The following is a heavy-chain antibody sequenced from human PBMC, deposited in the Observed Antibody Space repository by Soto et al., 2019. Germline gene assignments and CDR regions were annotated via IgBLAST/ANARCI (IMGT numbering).Heavy chain of an antibody. J-gene: IGHJ4*02. V-gene: IGHV3-15*07. CDR2: IKSKTDGGTT. D-gene: IGHD2-2*01. CDR3: TTITYCSSTSCYNDFDY. CDR1: GFTFSNAW. Sequence: GGSLRLSCAAPGFTFSNAWMNWVRQAPGKGLEWVGRIKSKTDGGTTDYAAPVKGRFTISRDDSKNTLYLQMNSLKTEDTAVYYCTTITYCSSTSCYNDFDYWGQGTLVTVSS.